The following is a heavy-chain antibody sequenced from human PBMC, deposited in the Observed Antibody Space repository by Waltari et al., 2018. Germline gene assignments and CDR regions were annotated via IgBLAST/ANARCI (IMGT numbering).Heavy chain of an antibody. CDR1: GGSISSSSYY. J-gene: IGHJ5*02. D-gene: IGHD4-17*01. V-gene: IGHV4-39*01. CDR3: ARRNGDRSNWFDP. Sequence: QLQLQESGPGLVKPSETLSLTCTVSGGSISSSSYYWGWIRQPPGKGLEWIGSIYYSGSTSYNPSLKSRVTISVDTSKNQFSLKLSSVTAADTAVYYCARRNGDRSNWFDPWGQGTLVTVSS. CDR2: IYYSGST.